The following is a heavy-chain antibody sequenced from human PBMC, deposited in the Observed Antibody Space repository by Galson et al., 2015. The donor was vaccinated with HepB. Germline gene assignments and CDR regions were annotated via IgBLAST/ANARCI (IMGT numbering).Heavy chain of an antibody. D-gene: IGHD4-17*01. V-gene: IGHV1-46*01. CDR2: INPSGGST. CDR1: GYTFTSYY. J-gene: IGHJ6*02. CDR3: ARLWVGHDYGDYRFYYYGMDV. Sequence: SVKVSCKASGYTFTSYYMHWVRQAPGQGLEWMGIINPSGGSTSYAQKFQGRVTMTRDTSTSTVYMELSSLRSEDTAVYYCARLWVGHDYGDYRFYYYGMDVWGQGTTVTVSS.